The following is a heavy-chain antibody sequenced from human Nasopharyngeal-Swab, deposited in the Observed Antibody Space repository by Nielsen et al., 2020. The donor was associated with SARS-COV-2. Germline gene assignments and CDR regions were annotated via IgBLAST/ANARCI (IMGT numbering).Heavy chain of an antibody. J-gene: IGHJ6*02. D-gene: IGHD3-10*01. Sequence: WVRQAPGQGLEWLGWISSYNGYTNYAQKLRGRVTMTTDTSTSTAYMELRSLRSDDTAVYYCARGSLWFGDLVGYYGMDVWGQGTTVTVSS. V-gene: IGHV1-18*01. CDR3: ARGSLWFGDLVGYYGMDV. CDR2: ISSYNGYT.